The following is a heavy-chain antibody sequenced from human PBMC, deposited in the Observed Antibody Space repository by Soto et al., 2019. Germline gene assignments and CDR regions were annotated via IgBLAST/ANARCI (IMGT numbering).Heavy chain of an antibody. CDR1: GGSISSSSYY. V-gene: IGHV4-39*01. D-gene: IGHD6-19*01. J-gene: IGHJ2*01. Sequence: QLQLQESGPGLVKPSEPLSLTCTVSGGSISSSSYYWGWIRQPPGKGLEWIGSIYYSGSTYYNPSLKSRVTISVDTSKNQFPLKQSSVTAADTAVYYCARRIAVAGTKGYWYFDLWGRGTLVTVSS. CDR3: ARRIAVAGTKGYWYFDL. CDR2: IYYSGST.